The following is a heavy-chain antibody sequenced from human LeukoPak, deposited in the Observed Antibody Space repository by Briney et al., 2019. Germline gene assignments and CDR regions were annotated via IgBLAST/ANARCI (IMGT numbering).Heavy chain of an antibody. Sequence: GESLKISCKVSGYTFTSYWILWVRQMPGRGLESAGIGYPGDSDTRYSPSFQGQVTISADKSISTAYLQWSSLKASDTAIYYCARQDCSSASCRYHFDYWGQGSLVTVSS. CDR1: GYTFTSYW. V-gene: IGHV5-51*01. D-gene: IGHD2-2*01. CDR3: ARQDCSSASCRYHFDY. CDR2: GYPGDSDT. J-gene: IGHJ4*02.